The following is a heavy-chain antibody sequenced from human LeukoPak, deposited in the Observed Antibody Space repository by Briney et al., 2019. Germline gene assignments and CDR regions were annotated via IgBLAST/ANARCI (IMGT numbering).Heavy chain of an antibody. CDR2: INHSGST. CDR1: GGSFSGYY. V-gene: IGHV4-34*01. CDR3: AREGSGGRLNY. D-gene: IGHD2-15*01. Sequence: SETLSLTCAVYGGSFSGYYWSWIRQPPGKGLEWIGEINHSGSTNYNPSLKSRVTISVDTSKNQFSLKLSSVTAADTAVYYCAREGSGGRLNYWGQGTLVTVSS. J-gene: IGHJ4*02.